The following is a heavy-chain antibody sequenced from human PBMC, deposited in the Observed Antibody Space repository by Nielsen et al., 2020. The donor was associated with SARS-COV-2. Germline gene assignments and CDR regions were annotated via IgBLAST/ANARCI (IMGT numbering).Heavy chain of an antibody. CDR1: GYSFTSYW. V-gene: IGHV5-10-1*01. Sequence: GESLKISCKGSGYSFTSYWISWVRQMPGKGLEWMGRIDPSDSYTNYSPSFQGHVTISADKSISTAYLQWSSLKASDTAMYYCARSPSHDYVWGSYSSVPYDYWGQGTLVTVSS. D-gene: IGHD3-16*01. CDR3: ARSPSHDYVWGSYSSVPYDY. J-gene: IGHJ4*02. CDR2: IDPSDSYT.